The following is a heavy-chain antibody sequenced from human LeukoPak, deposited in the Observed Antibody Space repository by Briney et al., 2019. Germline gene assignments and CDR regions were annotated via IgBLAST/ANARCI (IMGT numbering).Heavy chain of an antibody. CDR3: AALGATIPANFDY. D-gene: IGHD5-12*01. Sequence: SETLSLTCTVSGGSISSSSYYWGWIRQPPGKGLEWIGSIYYSGSTYYNPSLKSRVTISVDTSKNQFSLKLSSVTAADTAVYYCAALGATIPANFDYWGQGTLVTVSS. CDR1: GGSISSSSYY. CDR2: IYYSGST. V-gene: IGHV4-39*01. J-gene: IGHJ4*02.